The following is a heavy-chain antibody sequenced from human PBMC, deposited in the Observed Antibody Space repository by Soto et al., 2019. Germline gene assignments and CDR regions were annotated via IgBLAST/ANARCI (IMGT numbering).Heavy chain of an antibody. CDR3: TKATGVAYYVTDN. J-gene: IGHJ4*02. D-gene: IGHD1-26*01. V-gene: IGHV3-23*01. CDR1: GFTFSSCA. CDR2: FSGSADKT. Sequence: EVQLLESGGGLVQPGGSVRLSCAASGFTFSSCAMGWVRQTPGKGLEWVSAFSGSADKTFYADSVKGRFTISRDNSKNTVYLQMNSLRAEDTAIYYCTKATGVAYYVTDNWGQGTLVTVSS.